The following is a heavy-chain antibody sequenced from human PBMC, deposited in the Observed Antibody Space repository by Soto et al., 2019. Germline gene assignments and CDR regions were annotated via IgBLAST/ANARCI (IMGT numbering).Heavy chain of an antibody. J-gene: IGHJ3*02. Sequence: GESLKVSCKGSGYSFSNYCIGWVRRKPGKGLEWMGIIYPHDSDTRYSPSFQGQVLISADKSIATAYLQWSSLQASDTAIYFCARPKTLFGDASDIWGQGTMVTVSS. CDR3: ARPKTLFGDASDI. CDR2: IYPHDSDT. CDR1: GYSFSNYC. V-gene: IGHV5-51*01. D-gene: IGHD3-3*01.